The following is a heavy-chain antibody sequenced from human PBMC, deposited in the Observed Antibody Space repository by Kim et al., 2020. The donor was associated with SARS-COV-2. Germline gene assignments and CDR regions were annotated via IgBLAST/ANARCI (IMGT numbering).Heavy chain of an antibody. CDR2: IWYDGSNK. V-gene: IGHV3-33*01. Sequence: GGSLRLSCAASGFTCRRYGMHWVRQAPGKGLEWVAVIWYDGSNKYYADSVKGRFTISRDNYKNTLYLQMNSLRAEDTALYYCAIDTGGSGAFDIGGHGTMVPVYS. D-gene: IGHD2-8*02. CDR1: GFTCRRYG. CDR3: AIDTGGSGAFDI. J-gene: IGHJ3*02.